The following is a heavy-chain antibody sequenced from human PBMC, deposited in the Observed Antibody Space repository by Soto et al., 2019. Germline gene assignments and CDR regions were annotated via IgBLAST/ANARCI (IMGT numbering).Heavy chain of an antibody. J-gene: IGHJ6*02. Sequence: QVQLQESGPGLVKPSETLSLTCTVSGGSVSSGSYYWSWIRQPPGKGLEWIGYIYYSGSTNYNPSLKSRVTISVDTSKNQFSLKLSSVTAADTAVYYCARDLRGDCTNGVCYHDGMDVWGQGTTVTVSS. D-gene: IGHD2-8*01. CDR3: ARDLRGDCTNGVCYHDGMDV. CDR1: GGSVSSGSYY. CDR2: IYYSGST. V-gene: IGHV4-61*01.